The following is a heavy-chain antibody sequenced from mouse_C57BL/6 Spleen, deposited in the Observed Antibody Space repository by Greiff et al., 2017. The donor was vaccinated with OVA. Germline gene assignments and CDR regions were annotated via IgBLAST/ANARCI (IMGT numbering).Heavy chain of an antibody. J-gene: IGHJ3*01. V-gene: IGHV5-6*01. CDR1: GFTFSSYG. CDR3: ARHYGSSLAWFAY. D-gene: IGHD1-1*01. CDR2: ISSGGSYT. Sequence: EVHLVESGGDLVKPGGSLKLSCAASGFTFSSYGMSWVRQTPDKRLEWVATISSGGSYTYYPDSVKGRFTISRDNAKNTLYLQMSSLKSEDTAMYYCARHYGSSLAWFAYWGQGTLVTVSA.